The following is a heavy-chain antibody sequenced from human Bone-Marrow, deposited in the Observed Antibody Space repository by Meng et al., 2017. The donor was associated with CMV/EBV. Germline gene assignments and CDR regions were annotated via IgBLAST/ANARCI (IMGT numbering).Heavy chain of an antibody. CDR1: GFTFDDFT. CDR3: ATSAVDTAMVI. J-gene: IGHJ4*02. D-gene: IGHD5-18*01. V-gene: IGHV3-43*01. CDR2: ISWGGGST. Sequence: GVLKISCAASGFTFDDFTMHWVRQAPGKGLEWVSLISWGGGSTYYADSVKGRFPISRDNSKHSLYLQITRLITEDTALYYCATSAVDTAMVIWGQGTLVTVSS.